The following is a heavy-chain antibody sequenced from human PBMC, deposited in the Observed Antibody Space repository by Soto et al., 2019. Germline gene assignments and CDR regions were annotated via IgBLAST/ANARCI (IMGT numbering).Heavy chain of an antibody. CDR1: GYTFTSYA. Sequence: QVQLVQSGAEVKKPGASVKVSCKASGYTFTSYAMHWVRQAPGQRLEWMGWINAGNGNTKYSQKFQGRVTITRDTSASTAYMELSSLRSEDTAVYYCARDPRGSSGWYGMDVWGQGTTVTVSS. CDR3: ARDPRGSSGWYGMDV. V-gene: IGHV1-3*01. J-gene: IGHJ6*02. D-gene: IGHD6-19*01. CDR2: INAGNGNT.